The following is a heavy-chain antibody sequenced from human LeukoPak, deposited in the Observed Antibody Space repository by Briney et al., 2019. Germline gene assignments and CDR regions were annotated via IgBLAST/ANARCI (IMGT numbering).Heavy chain of an antibody. CDR2: ISGSGGST. CDR3: ARGPSGSYSVY. D-gene: IGHD1-26*01. Sequence: PGGSLRLSCAASGFTFSSYAMSWVRQAPGKGLERVSAISGSGGSTYYADSVKGRFTISRDNSKNTLYLQMNSLRAEDTAVYYCARGPSGSYSVYWGQGTLVTVSS. V-gene: IGHV3-23*01. CDR1: GFTFSSYA. J-gene: IGHJ4*02.